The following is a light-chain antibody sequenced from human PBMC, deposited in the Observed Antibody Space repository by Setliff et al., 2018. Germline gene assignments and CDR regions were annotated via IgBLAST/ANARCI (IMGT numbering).Light chain of an antibody. CDR3: AAWDDSLNGRYV. J-gene: IGLJ1*01. Sequence: QSALTQPPSASGTPGQRVTISCSGSSSSIGSNTVNWYQQFPGTAPKLLIYRNNQRPSGVPDRFSGSKSATSASLAISGLQAEDEADYYCAAWDDSLNGRYVFGTGTKVTVL. CDR2: RNN. V-gene: IGLV1-44*01. CDR1: SSSIGSNT.